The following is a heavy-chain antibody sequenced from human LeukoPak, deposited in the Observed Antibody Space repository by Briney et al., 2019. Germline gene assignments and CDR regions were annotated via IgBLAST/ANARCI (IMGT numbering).Heavy chain of an antibody. J-gene: IGHJ5*02. CDR2: TWSDGTNK. CDR3: ARVSFSGSYLVA. CDR1: GFTFSNYA. V-gene: IGHV3-33*01. D-gene: IGHD1-26*01. Sequence: PGRSLRLSCAASGFTFSNYAIHWVRQAPGKGLEWVAVTWSDGTNKYYADSVKGRFTISRDNSKKTVYLQMNSLRAEDTAVYYCARVSFSGSYLVAWGQGTLVTVSS.